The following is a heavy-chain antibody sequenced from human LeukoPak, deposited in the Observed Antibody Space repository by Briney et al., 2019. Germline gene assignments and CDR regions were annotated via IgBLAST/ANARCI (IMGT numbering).Heavy chain of an antibody. CDR1: GFTFSDYY. Sequence: PGGSLRLSCAASGFTFSDYYMSWIRHARGEGLEWGSYISSSGSTIYYADCVEGRFTISRDNAKNSLYLQMNSLRAEDTAVYYCARVVVVPAARSQSDYYYGMDVWGQGTTVTVSS. J-gene: IGHJ6*02. D-gene: IGHD2-2*01. CDR3: ARVVVVPAARSQSDYYYGMDV. CDR2: ISSSGSTI. V-gene: IGHV3-11*01.